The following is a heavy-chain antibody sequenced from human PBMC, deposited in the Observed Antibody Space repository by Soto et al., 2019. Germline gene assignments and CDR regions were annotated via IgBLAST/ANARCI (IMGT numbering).Heavy chain of an antibody. CDR3: ARDRSPDAQWLVLGPYFDY. CDR2: ISSSGSTI. CDR1: GFTFSDYY. D-gene: IGHD6-19*01. Sequence: GGSLRLSCAASGFTFSDYYMSWIRQAPGKGLEWVSYISSSGSTIYYADSVKGRFTISRDNAKNSLYLQMNSLRAEDTAVYYCARDRSPDAQWLVLGPYFDYWGQGTLVTVSS. V-gene: IGHV3-11*01. J-gene: IGHJ4*02.